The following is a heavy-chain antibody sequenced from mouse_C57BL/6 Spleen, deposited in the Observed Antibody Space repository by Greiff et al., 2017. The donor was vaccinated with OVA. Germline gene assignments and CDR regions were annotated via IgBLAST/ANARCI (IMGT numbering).Heavy chain of an antibody. J-gene: IGHJ4*01. CDR1: GYAFSSSW. V-gene: IGHV1-82*01. D-gene: IGHD2-10*01. CDR3: ARSYYPKGAMDY. CDR2: IYPGDGDT. Sequence: QVQLQQSGPELVKPGASVKISCKASGYAFSSSWMNWVKQRPGKGLEWLGRIYPGDGDTNYNGKFKGKATLTADKSSSTAYMQLSSLTSEDAAVYFCARSYYPKGAMDYWGQGTSVTVSS.